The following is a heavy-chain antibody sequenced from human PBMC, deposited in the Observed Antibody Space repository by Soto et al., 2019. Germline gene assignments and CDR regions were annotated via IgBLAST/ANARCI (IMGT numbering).Heavy chain of an antibody. J-gene: IGHJ6*02. Sequence: PGGSLRLSCAASGFTFSSYGMHWVRQAPGKGLMWVSRINPDGSNTAYADSVKGRFTISRDNAKNTLHLQMNSLRDEDMAVYYCTRDSYDSRYYYGMDVWGQGTPVTVSS. D-gene: IGHD3-22*01. V-gene: IGHV3-74*01. CDR2: INPDGSNT. CDR3: TRDSYDSRYYYGMDV. CDR1: GFTFSSYG.